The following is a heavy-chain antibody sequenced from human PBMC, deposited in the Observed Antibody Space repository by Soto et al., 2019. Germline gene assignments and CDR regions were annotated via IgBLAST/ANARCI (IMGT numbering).Heavy chain of an antibody. CDR3: ANRPLYYGSAPTLY. CDR1: GFTFSSYA. D-gene: IGHD3-10*01. V-gene: IGHV3-23*01. Sequence: PGGSLRLSCAASGFTFSSYAMSWVRQAPGKGLEWVSAISGSGGSTYYADSVKGRFTISRDNSKNTLYLQMNSLRAEDTAVYYCANRPLYYGSAPTLYWGQGTLVTVSS. CDR2: ISGSGGST. J-gene: IGHJ4*02.